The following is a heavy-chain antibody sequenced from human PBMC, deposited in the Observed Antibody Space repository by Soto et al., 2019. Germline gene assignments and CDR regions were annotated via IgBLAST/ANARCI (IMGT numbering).Heavy chain of an antibody. D-gene: IGHD2-2*01. J-gene: IGHJ6*02. CDR2: ISGSGGST. V-gene: IGHV3-23*01. CDR3: AKALSTGDYYYGLDV. CDR1: GFTFSSYG. Sequence: EVQLLDSGGGLVQPGGSLRLSCAASGFTFSSYGMTWVRQAPGKGLEWVSVISGSGGSTYYADSVKGGFTISRDNSKNTVFLAMNSLRAEDTALYYCAKALSTGDYYYGLDVWGQGTTVTVSS.